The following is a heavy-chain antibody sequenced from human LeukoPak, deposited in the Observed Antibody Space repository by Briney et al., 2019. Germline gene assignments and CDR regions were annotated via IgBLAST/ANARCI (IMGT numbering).Heavy chain of an antibody. CDR2: IYYSGST. J-gene: IGHJ6*04. CDR3: ARSRYGWVMDV. V-gene: IGHV4-59*01. D-gene: IGHD5-18*01. CDR1: GGSISSYY. Sequence: SETLSLTCTVSGGSISSYYWSWIRQPPGKGLEWIGYIYYSGSTNYIPSLKSRVTISVDTSKNQFSLKLSSVTAADTAVYYCARSRYGWVMDVWGKGTTVTVSS.